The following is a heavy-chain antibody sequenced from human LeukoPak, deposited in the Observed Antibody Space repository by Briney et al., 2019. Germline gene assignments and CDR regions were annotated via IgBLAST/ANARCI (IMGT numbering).Heavy chain of an antibody. Sequence: PSETLSLTCTVSGGSISSYYWSWIRQPPGKGLEWIGYIYYSGSTNYNPSLKSRVTISVDTSKNQFSLKLSSVTAADTAVYYCARILSGSSTDYWGQGTLVTVSS. V-gene: IGHV4-59*01. J-gene: IGHJ4*02. CDR1: GGSISSYY. CDR2: IYYSGST. CDR3: ARILSGSSTDY. D-gene: IGHD1-26*01.